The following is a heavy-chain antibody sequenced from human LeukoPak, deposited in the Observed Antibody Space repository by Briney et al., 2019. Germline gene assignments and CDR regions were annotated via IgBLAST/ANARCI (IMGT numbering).Heavy chain of an antibody. CDR3: ARGVILSLWGAAYYFDY. V-gene: IGHV4-39*01. CDR1: GGSISSSSYY. J-gene: IGHJ4*02. Sequence: PSETLSLTCTVSGGSISSSSYYWGWIRQPPGKGLEWIASIYDSRSTYYNPSLKSRLTISVDTSKNQFSLKLSSVTAADTAVYYCARGVILSLWGAAYYFDYWGQGTLVTVSS. D-gene: IGHD2-21*01. CDR2: IYDSRST.